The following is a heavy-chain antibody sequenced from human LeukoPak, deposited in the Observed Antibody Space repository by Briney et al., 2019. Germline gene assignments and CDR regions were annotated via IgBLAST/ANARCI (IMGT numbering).Heavy chain of an antibody. CDR3: ANHCSGGTCYRYYFDH. V-gene: IGHV4-31*03. Sequence: PSQTLSLTCTVSGASISSGGYYWSWLRRHPAKGLEWIGYIYYTGSTYYNPSLKSRVTMSVDTSKNQFSLTLSSVTAADTGVYYCANHCSGGTCYRYYFDHWGQGTLVTVSA. CDR1: GASISSGGYY. CDR2: IYYTGST. D-gene: IGHD2-15*01. J-gene: IGHJ4*02.